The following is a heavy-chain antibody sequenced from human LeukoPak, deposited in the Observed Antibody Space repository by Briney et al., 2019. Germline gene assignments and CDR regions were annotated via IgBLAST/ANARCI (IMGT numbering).Heavy chain of an antibody. CDR2: ISSSSSYI. V-gene: IGHV3-21*01. CDR3: ARPLAAAGKRYFDY. J-gene: IGHJ4*02. CDR1: GFTFSSYS. Sequence: PGGSLRPSCAASGFTFSSYSMNWVRQAPGKGLEWVSSISSSSSYIYYADSVKGRFTISRDNAKNSLYLQMNSLRAEDTAVYYCARPLAAAGKRYFDYWGQGTLVTVSS. D-gene: IGHD6-13*01.